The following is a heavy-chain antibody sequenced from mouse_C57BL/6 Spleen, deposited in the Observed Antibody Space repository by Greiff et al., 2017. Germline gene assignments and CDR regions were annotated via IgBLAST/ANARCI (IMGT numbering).Heavy chain of an antibody. CDR3: ARDRGGVGSNDRHFDV. D-gene: IGHD2-12*01. CDR1: GFTFSDYY. CDR2: ITSDGSST. V-gene: IGHV5-16*01. Sequence: EVMLVESEGGLVQPGSSMKLSCTASGFTFSDYYMAWVRQVPETGLEWVANITSDGSSTYYLDYVKSRFIISRDNAKNILYLQMSSLKSEDTATYYCARDRGGVGSNDRHFDVWGTGTTVTVSS. J-gene: IGHJ1*03.